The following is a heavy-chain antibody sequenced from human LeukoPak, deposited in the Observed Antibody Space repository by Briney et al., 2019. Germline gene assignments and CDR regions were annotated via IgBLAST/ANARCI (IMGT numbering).Heavy chain of an antibody. D-gene: IGHD6-13*01. CDR2: IYHSGST. J-gene: IGHJ4*02. CDR3: ARSSVAAAGYFDY. CDR1: GGSISSGGYC. Sequence: SETLSLTCAVSGGSISSGGYCWSWIRQPPGKGLEWIGYIYHSGSTYYNPSLKSRVTISVDRSKNQFSLKLSSVTAADTAVYYCARSSVAAAGYFDYWGQGTLVTVSS. V-gene: IGHV4-30-2*01.